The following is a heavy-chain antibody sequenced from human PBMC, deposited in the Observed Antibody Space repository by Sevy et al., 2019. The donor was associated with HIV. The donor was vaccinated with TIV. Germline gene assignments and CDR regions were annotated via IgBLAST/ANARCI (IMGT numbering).Heavy chain of an antibody. Sequence: SETLSLTCTVSGGSISSGDYYWSWIRQPAGKGLEWIGRIYTSGSTNYNPSLKSRVTMSVDTSKNQFSLKLSSVTAADTAVYYCARGRIHYYDSSGYYRARYYFDYWGQGTLVTVSS. V-gene: IGHV4-61*02. CDR1: GGSISSGDYY. D-gene: IGHD3-22*01. CDR3: ARGRIHYYDSSGYYRARYYFDY. J-gene: IGHJ4*02. CDR2: IYTSGST.